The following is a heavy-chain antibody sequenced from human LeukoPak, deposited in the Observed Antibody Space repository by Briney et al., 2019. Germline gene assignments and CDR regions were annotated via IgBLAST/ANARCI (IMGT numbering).Heavy chain of an antibody. CDR3: ARAGYCSGGSCYYQSHYRTDV. D-gene: IGHD2-15*01. Sequence: GGSLRLSCAAAGFTFSSYSMNWVRKAPGKVLEWVSSISSNSSYIYYADSVKGGFTISRDNTKNSLYLQINILRGEDTAVYYCARAGYCSGGSCYYQSHYRTDVWGQGTTVTGSS. CDR2: ISSNSSYI. CDR1: GFTFSSYS. V-gene: IGHV3-21*01. J-gene: IGHJ6*02.